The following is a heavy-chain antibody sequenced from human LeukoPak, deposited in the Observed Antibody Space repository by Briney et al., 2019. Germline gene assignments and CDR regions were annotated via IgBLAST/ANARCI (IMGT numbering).Heavy chain of an antibody. D-gene: IGHD4-17*01. CDR1: GYSISSGYY. J-gene: IGHJ4*02. CDR2: IYHSGSA. V-gene: IGHV4-38-2*02. Sequence: SETLSLTCTVSGYSISSGYYWGWIRQPPGKGLEWIGSIYHSGSAYYNPSLKSRVTISVDTSKNQFSLKVSSVTAADTAVYYCASTITVTTDYWGQGTLVTVS. CDR3: ASTITVTTDY.